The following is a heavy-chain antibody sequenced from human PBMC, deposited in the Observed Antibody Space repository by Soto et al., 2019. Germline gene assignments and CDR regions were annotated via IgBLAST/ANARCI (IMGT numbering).Heavy chain of an antibody. CDR3: ARDRGYR. J-gene: IGHJ3*01. CDR2: TYSGGST. V-gene: IGHV3-66*01. Sequence: QLVESGGGLVQPGGSLRLSCAASGFSVSNNYMKWVRQAPGKGLEWVSLTYSGGSTYYGDSVKGRFTISRDISKNTLFLQMNSLRVEDTAVYYCARDRGYRWGQGTMVTVSS. D-gene: IGHD5-12*01. CDR1: GFSVSNNY.